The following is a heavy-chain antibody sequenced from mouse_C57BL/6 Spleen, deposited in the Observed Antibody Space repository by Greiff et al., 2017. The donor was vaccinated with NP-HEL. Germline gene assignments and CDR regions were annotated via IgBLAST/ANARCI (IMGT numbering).Heavy chain of an antibody. CDR2: ISYDGSN. J-gene: IGHJ4*01. CDR3: ARDWDYYGSSREAMDY. V-gene: IGHV3-6*01. Sequence: DVKLQESGPGLVKPSPSLSLTCSVTGYSITSGYYWNWIRQFPGNKLEWMGYISYDGSNNYNPSLKNRISITRDTSKNQFFLKLNSVTTEDTATYYCARDWDYYGSSREAMDYWGQGTSVTVSS. CDR1: GYSITSGYY. D-gene: IGHD1-1*01.